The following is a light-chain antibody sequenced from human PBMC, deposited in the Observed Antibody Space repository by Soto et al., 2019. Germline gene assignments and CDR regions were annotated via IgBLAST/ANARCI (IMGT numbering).Light chain of an antibody. CDR3: QRNKCNRRT. V-gene: IGKV1-5*03. CDR1: QSSSSW. CDR2: KAS. J-gene: IGKJ1*01. Sequence: LRSLGESTGAIAWRAHQSSSSWLAWYQQTPGKAPNLLNAKASTLASGVPSMFSSSGAKTDFILTISRLHPDCSAPYCCQRNKCNRRTFGEGTKVDIK.